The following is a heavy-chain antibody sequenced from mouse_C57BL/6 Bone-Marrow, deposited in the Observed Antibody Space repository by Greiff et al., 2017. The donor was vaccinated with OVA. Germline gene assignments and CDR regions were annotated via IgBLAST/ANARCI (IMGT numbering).Heavy chain of an antibody. Sequence: EVKLAESGGGLVKPGGSLKLSCAASGFTFSSYTMSWVRQTPEKRLEWVATISGGGGNTYYPDSVKGRFTISRDNAKNTLYLQMSSLRSEDTALYYCARSYDYGYWYFDVWGTGTTVTVSS. V-gene: IGHV5-9*01. CDR2: ISGGGGNT. D-gene: IGHD2-4*01. CDR3: ARSYDYGYWYFDV. CDR1: GFTFSSYT. J-gene: IGHJ1*03.